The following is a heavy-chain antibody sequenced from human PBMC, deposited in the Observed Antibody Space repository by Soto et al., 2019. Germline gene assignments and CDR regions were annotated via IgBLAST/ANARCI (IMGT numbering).Heavy chain of an antibody. CDR3: ATGDDCSGGSCYSWFDP. Sequence: QLQLQESGPGLVKPSETLSLTCTVSGGSISSSSYYWGWIRQPPGKGLEWIGSIYYSGSTYYNPSLERGVTISVDTAKNQFSLELSSVTAADTAVYFCATGDDCSGGSCYSWFDPWGQGTLFTVSS. CDR2: IYYSGST. J-gene: IGHJ5*02. V-gene: IGHV4-39*01. D-gene: IGHD2-15*01. CDR1: GGSISSSSYY.